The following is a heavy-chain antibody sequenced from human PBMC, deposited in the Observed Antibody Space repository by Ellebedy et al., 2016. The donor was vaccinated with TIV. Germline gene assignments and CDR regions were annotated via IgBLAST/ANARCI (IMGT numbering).Heavy chain of an antibody. V-gene: IGHV3-23*01. CDR3: AKGITAAVVEGSLFDP. Sequence: GGSLRLXCGVSGFTFSSYTMRWVRQAPGQGLEWVSDISGSGGSTYYADSVKGRFTISRDDSKNTLYLQMNSLRVEDTAVYYCAKGITAAVVEGSLFDPWGQGTLVTVS. D-gene: IGHD6-13*01. J-gene: IGHJ5*02. CDR2: ISGSGGST. CDR1: GFTFSSYT.